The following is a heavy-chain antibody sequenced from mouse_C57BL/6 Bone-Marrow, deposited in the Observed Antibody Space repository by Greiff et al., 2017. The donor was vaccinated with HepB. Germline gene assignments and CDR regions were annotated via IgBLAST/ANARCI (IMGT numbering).Heavy chain of an antibody. D-gene: IGHD2-3*01. CDR3: ARPFYDGYYWTWFAY. J-gene: IGHJ3*01. CDR1: GVDFSRYW. Sequence: TASGVDFSRYWMRWVRRAPGKGLEWIGEINPDSSTINYAPSLKDKFIISRDNAKNTLYLQMSKVRSEDTALYYCARPFYDGYYWTWFAYWGQGTLVTVSA. V-gene: IGHV4-1*01. CDR2: INPDSSTI.